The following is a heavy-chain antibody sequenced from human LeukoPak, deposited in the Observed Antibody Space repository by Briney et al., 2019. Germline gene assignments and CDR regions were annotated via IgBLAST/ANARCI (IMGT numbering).Heavy chain of an antibody. Sequence: SSETLSLTCTVSGGSISSGGYYWSWVRQAPGKGLEWVTAISGSGGSTYYADSVKGRFSISRDNSKNTLYLQMNSLRAEDTAVYYCAKALGTDTGRFFDFWGQGTLVTVSS. CDR1: GGSISSGGYY. CDR2: ISGSGGST. J-gene: IGHJ4*02. V-gene: IGHV3-23*01. CDR3: AKALGTDTGRFFDF. D-gene: IGHD5-18*01.